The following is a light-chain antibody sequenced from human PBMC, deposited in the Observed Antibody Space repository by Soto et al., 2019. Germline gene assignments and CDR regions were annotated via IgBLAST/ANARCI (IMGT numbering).Light chain of an antibody. CDR1: QSLTSSY. J-gene: IGKJ4*01. CDR3: QHRYNWPLT. Sequence: EIGLTQSPCTLSLSTGETATLSCRASQSLTSSYLAWYQQRPGQAPSLLIYGASTRATGIPARFSGSGSGTEFTLTISSLQSEDFAIYYCQHRYNWPLTFGAGTKVDIK. CDR2: GAS. V-gene: IGKV3-15*01.